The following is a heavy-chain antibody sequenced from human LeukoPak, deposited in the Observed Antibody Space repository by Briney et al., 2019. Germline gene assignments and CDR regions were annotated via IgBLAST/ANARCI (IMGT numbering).Heavy chain of an antibody. CDR2: VWYDGSNK. J-gene: IGHJ2*01. V-gene: IGHV3-33*01. Sequence: PGGSLRLSCTASGFSFSSFGIHWVRQAPGKGLEWVALVWYDGSNKYYADSVKGRFTISKDNSKNTVYVQMNSLRAEDTAIYYCARVSAAMTHWHFDLWGRGTLVTVSS. D-gene: IGHD2-2*01. CDR3: ARVSAAMTHWHFDL. CDR1: GFSFSSFG.